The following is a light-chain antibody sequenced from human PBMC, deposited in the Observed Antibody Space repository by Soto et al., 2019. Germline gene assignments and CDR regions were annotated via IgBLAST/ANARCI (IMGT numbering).Light chain of an antibody. CDR1: QSVSNF. Sequence: EVVLTQSPATLSLSPGERATLSCRASQSVSNFLACYQQKPGQAPRLLIYDTSDRATGLPARFSGSGSGTDFTLTISSLEPEDFAVFYCQQRSIWPWTFGQGTKVDI. CDR3: QQRSIWPWT. V-gene: IGKV3-11*01. CDR2: DTS. J-gene: IGKJ1*01.